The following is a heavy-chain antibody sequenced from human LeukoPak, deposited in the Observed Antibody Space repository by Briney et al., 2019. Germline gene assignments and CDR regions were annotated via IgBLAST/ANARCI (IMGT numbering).Heavy chain of an antibody. Sequence: ETLTLSCAASGVSFSSYAMSWVRQAPGKGLDWVSAINGGGGSTYYPDSVKGRCTISRDHSKNTVYPKMNSRSAEDTAVFYRAKDWASGNYFHY. J-gene: IGHJ4*01. CDR3: AKDWASGNYFHY. CDR1: GVSFSSYA. V-gene: IGHV3-23*01. D-gene: IGHD1-14*01. CDR2: INGGGGST.